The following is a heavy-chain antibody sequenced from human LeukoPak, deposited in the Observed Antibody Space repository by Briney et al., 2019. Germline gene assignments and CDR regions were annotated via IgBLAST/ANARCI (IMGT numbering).Heavy chain of an antibody. D-gene: IGHD1-14*01. CDR2: ISYSGST. Sequence: SETLSLTCTVSGGSISSSSYYWGWIRQPPGKGLEWIGSISYSGSTYYNPSLKSRVTISVDTSKNQFSLKLSSVTAADTAVYYCARLPEFHTGYSFYYMDVWGKGTTVTISS. CDR3: ARLPEFHTGYSFYYMDV. V-gene: IGHV4-39*01. J-gene: IGHJ6*03. CDR1: GGSISSSSYY.